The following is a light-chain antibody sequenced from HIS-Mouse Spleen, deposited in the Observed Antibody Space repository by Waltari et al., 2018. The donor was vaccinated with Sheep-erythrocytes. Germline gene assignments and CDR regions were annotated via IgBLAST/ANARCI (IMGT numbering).Light chain of an antibody. J-gene: IGLJ3*02. CDR2: EDS. V-gene: IGLV3-10*01. CDR1: ALPQKY. Sequence: SYELTQPPSVSVSPGQPARITCSGAALPQKYAYWYQQKSGQAPVLVIYEDSKRPSGIPERFSGSSSGTMATLTISGAQVEDDADYYCYSTDSSGNHWVFGGGTKLTVL. CDR3: YSTDSSGNHWV.